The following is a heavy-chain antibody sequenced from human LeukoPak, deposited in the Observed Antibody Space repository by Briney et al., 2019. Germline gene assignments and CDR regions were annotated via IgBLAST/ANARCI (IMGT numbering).Heavy chain of an antibody. CDR1: GFPVSSNY. D-gene: IGHD4-11*01. CDR3: VKDMAGNYDY. J-gene: IGHJ4*02. CDR2: INTDGSST. Sequence: GGSLRLSCAASGFPVSSNYMNWVRQAPGKGLVWVSRINTDGSSTNYADSVTGRFTISRDNAENTLYLQMNSLRAEDTAIYYCVKDMAGNYDYWGQGTLVTVSS. V-gene: IGHV3-74*01.